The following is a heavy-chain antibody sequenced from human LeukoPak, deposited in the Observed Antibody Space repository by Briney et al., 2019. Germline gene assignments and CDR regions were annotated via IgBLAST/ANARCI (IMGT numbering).Heavy chain of an antibody. Sequence: SETLSLTCAVYGGSFSGYYWSWIRQPPGKGLEWIGEINHSGSTNYNPSLKSRVTISVDTSKNQFSLKLSSVTAADTAVYYCARGLGAYDFWSGYYFYNWFDPWGQGTLVTVSS. D-gene: IGHD3-3*01. CDR1: GGSFSGYY. CDR2: INHSGST. V-gene: IGHV4-34*01. J-gene: IGHJ5*02. CDR3: ARGLGAYDFWSGYYFYNWFDP.